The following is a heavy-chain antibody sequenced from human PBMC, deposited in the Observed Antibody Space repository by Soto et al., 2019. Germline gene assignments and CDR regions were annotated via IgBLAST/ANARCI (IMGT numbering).Heavy chain of an antibody. CDR1: GFTFDDYA. CDR2: ISWNSGGI. Sequence: EVQLVESGGGLVQPDRSLRLSCAASGFTFDDYAMHWVRQGPGKGLEWVSGISWNSGGIGYADSVKGRFTISRDNAKNSLYLQMDRLRPEDTAFYYCAKSPHDISIGSAFDYWGQGTLVTVSS. J-gene: IGHJ4*02. V-gene: IGHV3-9*01. D-gene: IGHD3-9*01. CDR3: AKSPHDISIGSAFDY.